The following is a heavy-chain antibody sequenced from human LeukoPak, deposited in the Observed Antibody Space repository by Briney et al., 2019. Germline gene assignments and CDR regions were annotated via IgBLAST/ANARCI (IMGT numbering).Heavy chain of an antibody. Sequence: GGSLRLSCAASGFTFSGSALHWVRQAPGKGLEWVAFIRYDGSNKYYADSVKGRFTISRDNSKNTLYLQMNSLRAEDTAVYYCAKDQLPPPVIVGATNFDYWGQGALVTVSS. V-gene: IGHV3-30*02. CDR2: IRYDGSNK. D-gene: IGHD1-26*01. CDR3: AKDQLPPPVIVGATNFDY. J-gene: IGHJ4*02. CDR1: GFTFSGSA.